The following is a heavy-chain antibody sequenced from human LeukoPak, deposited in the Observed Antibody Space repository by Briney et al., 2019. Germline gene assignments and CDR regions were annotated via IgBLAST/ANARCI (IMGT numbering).Heavy chain of an antibody. CDR2: IYHSGIT. CDR3: ASLYSSGWSGYYYYMDV. V-gene: IGHV4-39*01. CDR1: GDAISSGTYY. D-gene: IGHD6-19*01. J-gene: IGHJ6*03. Sequence: TSETLSLTCTVSGDAISSGTYYWDWIRQAPGKGLEWIGNIYHSGITYYTPSLKSRVTISVDTSKNQFSLKLSSVTAADTAVYYCASLYSSGWSGYYYYMDVWGKGTTVTVSS.